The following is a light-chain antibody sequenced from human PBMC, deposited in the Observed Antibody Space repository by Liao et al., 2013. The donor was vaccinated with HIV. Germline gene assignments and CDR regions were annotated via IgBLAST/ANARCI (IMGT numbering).Light chain of an antibody. V-gene: IGLV3-1*01. CDR3: QAWDSGTGV. J-gene: IGLJ1*01. Sequence: SYDLTQPPSVSVSPGQTANIACSGDKLGDKYVCWYQKKPGQSPVLVIFQDRKRPSGIPERFSGSHSGTTATLTISGTQSMDEADYYCQAWDSGTGVFGTGTKVTVL. CDR2: QDR. CDR1: KLGDKY.